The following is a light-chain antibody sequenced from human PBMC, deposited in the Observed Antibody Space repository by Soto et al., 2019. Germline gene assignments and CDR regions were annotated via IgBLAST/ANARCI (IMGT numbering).Light chain of an antibody. V-gene: IGKV1-39*01. CDR3: QQSYSTPYT. CDR2: AAS. CDR1: QSISSY. J-gene: IGKJ2*01. Sequence: DIQMTQSPSSLSASVGDRVTITCRASQSISSYLNWYQQNPGKAPKLLIYAASSLQSGVPSRFSGSGSGTDFTLTISSLQPEDFATYYCQQSYSTPYTFGQGTKLAIK.